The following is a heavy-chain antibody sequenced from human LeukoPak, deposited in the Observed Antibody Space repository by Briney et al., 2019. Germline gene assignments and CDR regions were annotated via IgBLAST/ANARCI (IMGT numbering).Heavy chain of an antibody. D-gene: IGHD6-13*01. J-gene: IGHJ6*02. CDR1: GGSFSGYY. CDR2: INHSGST. V-gene: IGHV4-34*01. Sequence: SETLPLTCAVYGGSFSGYYWSWIRQPPGKGLEWIGEINHSGSTNYNPSLKSRVTISVDTSKNQFSLKLSSVTAADTAVYYCARTESSSWYFYGMDVWGQGTTVTVSS. CDR3: ARTESSSWYFYGMDV.